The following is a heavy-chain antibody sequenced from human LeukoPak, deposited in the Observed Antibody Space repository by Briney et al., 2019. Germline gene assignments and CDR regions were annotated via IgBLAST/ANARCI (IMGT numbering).Heavy chain of an antibody. CDR2: INQDGSEK. Sequence: GGSLRLSCAASGFTLSRSWMSWVRQAPGKGLEWVANINQDGSEKNYMDSVKGRFTISRDNAKNSLYLQMNSLRAEDTAVYYCARAYQTDYWGQGTLVTVSP. V-gene: IGHV3-7*05. J-gene: IGHJ4*02. D-gene: IGHD2-2*01. CDR1: GFTLSRSW. CDR3: ARAYQTDY.